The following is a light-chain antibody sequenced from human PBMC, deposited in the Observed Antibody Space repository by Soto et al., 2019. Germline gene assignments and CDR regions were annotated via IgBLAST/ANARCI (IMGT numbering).Light chain of an antibody. Sequence: DIQMTQSPSSVSASVGDRVTITCRASQGISSWLAWYQQKPGKAPKLLIHDASSLQSGVPTRLSGSASGTASALTISSLQPECSATYYCQRANRLPLTFGGGTKVEIK. J-gene: IGKJ4*01. CDR2: DAS. V-gene: IGKV1-12*01. CDR1: QGISSW. CDR3: QRANRLPLT.